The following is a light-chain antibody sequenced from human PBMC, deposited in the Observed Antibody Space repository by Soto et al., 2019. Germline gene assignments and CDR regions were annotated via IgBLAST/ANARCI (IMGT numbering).Light chain of an antibody. J-gene: IGKJ1*01. CDR2: DVS. Sequence: DIPMTQSPSTLSASVGDRVTITCRASQTISSWLAWYQQKPGKAPKLLIYDVSTLGSGVPSRFSSSGSVTDITLTISSLQADDFATYYCQQYNTFWTFGQGTKVEIK. CDR3: QQYNTFWT. CDR1: QTISSW. V-gene: IGKV1-5*01.